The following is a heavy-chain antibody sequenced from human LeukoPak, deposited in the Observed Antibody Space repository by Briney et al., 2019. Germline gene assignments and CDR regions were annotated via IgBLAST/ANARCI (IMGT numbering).Heavy chain of an antibody. CDR2: IYYSGST. Sequence: PSEALSLTCTVSGGSISSSSYYWGWIRQPPGKGLEWIGSIYYSGSTYYNPSLKSRVTISVDTSKNQFSLKLSSVTAADTAVYYCARSLDYGDYAEFPKFDYWGQGTLVTVSS. J-gene: IGHJ4*02. D-gene: IGHD4-17*01. CDR1: GGSISSSSYY. CDR3: ARSLDYGDYAEFPKFDY. V-gene: IGHV4-39*07.